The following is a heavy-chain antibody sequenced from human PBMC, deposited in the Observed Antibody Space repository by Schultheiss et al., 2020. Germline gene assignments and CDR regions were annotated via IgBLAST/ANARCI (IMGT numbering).Heavy chain of an antibody. Sequence: SETLSLTCTVSGGSISSYYWSWIRQHPGKGLEWIGYIYYSGSTNYNPSLKNRLTISVDRSKNQFSLRLTSMTAADTAVYYCAIAPYSSGWYPFDYWGQGTLVTVSS. CDR2: IYYSGST. D-gene: IGHD6-19*01. J-gene: IGHJ4*02. CDR1: GGSISSYY. CDR3: AIAPYSSGWYPFDY. V-gene: IGHV4-59*12.